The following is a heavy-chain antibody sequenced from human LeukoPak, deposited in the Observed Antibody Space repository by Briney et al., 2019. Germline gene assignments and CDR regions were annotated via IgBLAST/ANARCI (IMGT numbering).Heavy chain of an antibody. CDR1: GYTFTSYG. J-gene: IGHJ4*02. Sequence: ASVKVSCKASGYTFTSYGISWVRQAPGQGLEWMGWISTYNGNTNYAQKLQGRVTMTTDTSTSTAYMELRSLRSDDTAVYYCARVWDSGGLAAIDYWGQGTLVTVSS. V-gene: IGHV1-18*01. CDR2: ISTYNGNT. CDR3: ARVWDSGGLAAIDY. D-gene: IGHD6-25*01.